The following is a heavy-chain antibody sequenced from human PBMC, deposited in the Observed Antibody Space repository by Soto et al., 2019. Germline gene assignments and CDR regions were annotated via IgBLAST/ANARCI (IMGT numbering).Heavy chain of an antibody. Sequence: PGESLKISCKGSGYSFTDYWIGWVRQMPGKGLEWMGIIYPGDAHTRYSPSFQGQVTISADKSISSAYLQWSSLKASDTAMYYCSRHGWIATSGKGRGNWFDPWGQGTLVTVSS. CDR2: IYPGDAHT. J-gene: IGHJ5*02. V-gene: IGHV5-51*01. CDR3: SRHGWIATSGKGRGNWFDP. CDR1: GYSFTDYW. D-gene: IGHD6-13*01.